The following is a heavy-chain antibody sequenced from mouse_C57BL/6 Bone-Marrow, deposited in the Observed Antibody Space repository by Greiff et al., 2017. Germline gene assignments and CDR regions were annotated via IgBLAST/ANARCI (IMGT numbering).Heavy chain of an antibody. CDR1: GFTFTSYW. Sequence: QVQLQQPGAELVKPGASVQLSCTASGFTFTSYWLHWVKQRPGRGLEWIGRLDPHSGGTKYTEKFKSKATLTVDKPSSTAYMQLSSLTSEDAAVYYCARLLRSPYWGQGTTLTVSS. D-gene: IGHD1-1*01. V-gene: IGHV1-72*01. J-gene: IGHJ2*01. CDR3: ARLLRSPY. CDR2: LDPHSGGT.